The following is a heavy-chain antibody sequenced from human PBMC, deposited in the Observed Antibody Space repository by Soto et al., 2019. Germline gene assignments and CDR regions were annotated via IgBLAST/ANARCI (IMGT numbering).Heavy chain of an antibody. CDR3: TGEPSQGDDGAYYYYYGMDV. J-gene: IGHJ6*02. Sequence: ASVKVSCKASGYTFTSYGISWVRQAPGQGLEWMGWISAYNGNTNYAQKLQGRVTMTTDTSTSTAYMELRSLRSDDTAVYYCTGEPSQGDDGAYYYYYGMDVWGQGTTVTVSS. D-gene: IGHD2-21*02. CDR1: GYTFTSYG. CDR2: ISAYNGNT. V-gene: IGHV1-18*01.